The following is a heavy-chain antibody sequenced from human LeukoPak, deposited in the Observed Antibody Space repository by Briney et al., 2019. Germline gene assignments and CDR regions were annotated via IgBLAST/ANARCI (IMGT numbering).Heavy chain of an antibody. J-gene: IGHJ4*02. V-gene: IGHV3-7*03. CDR3: ARDLSSRDAF. D-gene: IGHD6-13*01. Sequence: PGGSLRLSCAASGFTVSNHWMSWVRQAPGEGLEWVACIHQNGGTEYYVDSVKGRFAISRDNSKNSLHLQMSSLTVEDTAVYYCARDLSSRDAFWGQGTLVIVSS. CDR1: GFTVSNHW. CDR2: IHQNGGTE.